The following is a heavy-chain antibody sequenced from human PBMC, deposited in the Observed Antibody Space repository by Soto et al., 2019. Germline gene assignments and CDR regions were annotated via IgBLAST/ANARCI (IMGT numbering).Heavy chain of an antibody. CDR2: IYYSGST. V-gene: IGHV4-31*03. Sequence: TLSLTCTVPGGSISTGGYYGSCMRQHPGKGLECIGFIYYSGSTYYNPSLKSRVTISVDTSKNQFSLKLSSVTAADTAVYYCATNGDYYDRSGPKYIPHWGQGTPVTVSS. J-gene: IGHJ1*01. D-gene: IGHD3-22*01. CDR3: ATNGDYYDRSGPKYIPH. CDR1: GGSISTGGYY.